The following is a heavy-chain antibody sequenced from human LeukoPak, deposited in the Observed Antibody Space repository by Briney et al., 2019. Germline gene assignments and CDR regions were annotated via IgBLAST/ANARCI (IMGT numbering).Heavy chain of an antibody. Sequence: PGGSLRLSCTASGFTFRTYAMNWVRQAPGKGLEWVSAISGSGGSTYYADSVKGRFTISRDNSKNTLYLQMNSLRAEDTAVYYCAKKFPYYYDSSGYYYSHNYFDYWGQGTLVTVSS. CDR1: GFTFRTYA. J-gene: IGHJ4*02. CDR3: AKKFPYYYDSSGYYYSHNYFDY. CDR2: ISGSGGST. D-gene: IGHD3-22*01. V-gene: IGHV3-23*01.